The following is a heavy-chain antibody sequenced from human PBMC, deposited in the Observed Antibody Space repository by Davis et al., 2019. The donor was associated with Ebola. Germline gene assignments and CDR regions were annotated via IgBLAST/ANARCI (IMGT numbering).Heavy chain of an antibody. CDR1: GYSFTSYW. J-gene: IGHJ4*02. V-gene: IGHV5-51*01. D-gene: IGHD2-2*01. CDR3: ARHMTTSSSCYPF. Sequence: PGGSLRLSCKVSGYSFTSYWISWVRQMPGKGLEWMGIIYPGDSDTRYSPSFQGQVTISADKSISTAYLQWSSLKASDTAMYYCARHMTTSSSCYPFWGQGTLVTVSS. CDR2: IYPGDSDT.